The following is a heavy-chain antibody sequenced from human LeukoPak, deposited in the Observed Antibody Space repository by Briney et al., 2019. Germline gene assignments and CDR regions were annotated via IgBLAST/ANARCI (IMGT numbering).Heavy chain of an antibody. D-gene: IGHD1-14*01. CDR3: ARGHQSTDMGSLKHGFDP. J-gene: IGHJ5*02. Sequence: PSETLSLTCAVYGGSFSGYYWSWIRQPPGKGLEWIGEINHSGSTNYNPSLKSRVTISVDTSKNQFSLKLSSVTAADTAVYYCARGHQSTDMGSLKHGFDPWGQGTLVTVSS. CDR1: GGSFSGYY. V-gene: IGHV4-34*01. CDR2: INHSGST.